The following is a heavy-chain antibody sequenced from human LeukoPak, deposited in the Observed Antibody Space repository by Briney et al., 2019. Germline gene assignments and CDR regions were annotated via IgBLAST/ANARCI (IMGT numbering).Heavy chain of an antibody. CDR2: ISYDGSNK. J-gene: IGHJ4*02. V-gene: IGHV3-30*03. Sequence: PGGSLRLSCAASGFTFSSYGMHWVRQAPGKGLEWVAVISYDGSNKYYADSVKGRYTISRDNSKNTLYLQMNSLRAEDMAVYYCARDPGDSLWFGEWFTFDYWGQGTLVTVSS. CDR1: GFTFSSYG. D-gene: IGHD3-10*01. CDR3: ARDPGDSLWFGEWFTFDY.